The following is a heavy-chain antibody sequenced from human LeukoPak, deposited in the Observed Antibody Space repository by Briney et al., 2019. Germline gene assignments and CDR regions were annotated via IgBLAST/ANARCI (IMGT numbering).Heavy chain of an antibody. J-gene: IGHJ4*02. Sequence: GGSLRLSCAASGFTFSNYNMNWVRQPPGKGLQRVSYISSSSNIIYYADSVKGRFTISRDNAKNSLFLQMNSLRAEDTAVYYCARDFARGFTIDYWGQGTLVTVSS. CDR1: GFTFSNYN. V-gene: IGHV3-48*01. D-gene: IGHD3-10*01. CDR2: ISSSSNII. CDR3: ARDFARGFTIDY.